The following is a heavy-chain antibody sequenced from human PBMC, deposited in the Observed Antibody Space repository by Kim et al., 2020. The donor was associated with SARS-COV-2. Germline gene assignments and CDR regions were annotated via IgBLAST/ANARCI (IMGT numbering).Heavy chain of an antibody. Sequence: SETLSLTCTVSGGSISSYYWSWIRQPPGKGLEWIGYIYYSGSTNYNPSLKSRVTISVDTSKNQFSLKLSSVTPADTAVYYCAREGSIAVAGVNWFDPWGQGTLVTVSS. CDR2: IYYSGST. CDR1: GGSISSYY. J-gene: IGHJ5*02. CDR3: AREGSIAVAGVNWFDP. V-gene: IGHV4-59*01. D-gene: IGHD6-19*01.